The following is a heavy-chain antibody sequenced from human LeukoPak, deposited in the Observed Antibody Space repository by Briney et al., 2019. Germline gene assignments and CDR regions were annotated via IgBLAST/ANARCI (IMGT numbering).Heavy chain of an antibody. Sequence: GGSMRLSCAVSVFAFSSYSIHWVRHAPWKGLEWVSVISSSGASTYYADSVKGRFTISRDNSKNTLYLQMNSLRAEDTAIYYCVKGGSGWDFDYWGQGTLVTVSS. D-gene: IGHD6-19*01. CDR1: VFAFSSYS. V-gene: IGHV3-23*01. J-gene: IGHJ4*02. CDR3: VKGGSGWDFDY. CDR2: ISSSGAST.